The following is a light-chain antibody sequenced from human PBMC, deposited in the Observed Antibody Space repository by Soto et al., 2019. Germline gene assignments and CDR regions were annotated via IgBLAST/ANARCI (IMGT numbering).Light chain of an antibody. J-gene: IGLJ3*02. CDR1: SSDVGAYKY. Sequence: QSVLTQPPSASGSPGQSVTISCTGTSSDVGAYKYVSWYQQYPGKAPKLMIYEVSKRPSGVPARFSGSESGNTASLTVSGLQSEDEADYYCTSYVGSDTWVFGGGTKVTVL. CDR3: TSYVGSDTWV. CDR2: EVS. V-gene: IGLV2-8*01.